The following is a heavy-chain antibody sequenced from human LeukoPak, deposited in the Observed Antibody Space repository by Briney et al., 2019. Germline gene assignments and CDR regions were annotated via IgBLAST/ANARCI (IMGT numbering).Heavy chain of an antibody. D-gene: IGHD2-2*01. CDR1: GGSIRSYY. V-gene: IGHV4-59*12. J-gene: IGHJ2*01. CDR3: ARSYCSSTSCLAYWYFDL. CDR2: IFYSGST. Sequence: PSETLSLTCTVSGGSIRSYYWSWIRQPPGKGLEWIGYIFYSGSTNYNPSLKSRVTISVDTSKNQFSLKLSSVTAADTAVYYCARSYCSSTSCLAYWYFDLWGRGTLVTVSS.